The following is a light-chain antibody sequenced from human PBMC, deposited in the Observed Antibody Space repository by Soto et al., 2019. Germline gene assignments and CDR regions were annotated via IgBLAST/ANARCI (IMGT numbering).Light chain of an antibody. V-gene: IGKV3-20*01. CDR3: QQYGSSLLT. CDR2: GAS. CDR1: QSVRSSY. Sequence: EIVLTQSPGTLSLSPGERATLSCRASQSVRSSYLAWYQQKPGQAPRLLIYGASNRATGIPDRFSGSGSETDFTLTISRLETEDFAVYYCQQYGSSLLTFGGGTKVEIK. J-gene: IGKJ4*01.